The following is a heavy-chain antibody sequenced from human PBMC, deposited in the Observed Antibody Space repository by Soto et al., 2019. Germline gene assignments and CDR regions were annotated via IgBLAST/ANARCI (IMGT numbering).Heavy chain of an antibody. CDR1: GGSVSSYY. V-gene: IGHV4-59*02. D-gene: IGHD6-13*01. J-gene: IGHJ4*02. CDR2: IYYSVST. Sequence: PXETLSLTCTVSGGSVSSYYWSWIRQPPGKGLEWIGYIYYSVSTNYNPSLKSRVTISVDTSKNQFSLKLSSVTAADTAVYYCARGAAAGVRYWGQGTLVTVSS. CDR3: ARGAAAGVRY.